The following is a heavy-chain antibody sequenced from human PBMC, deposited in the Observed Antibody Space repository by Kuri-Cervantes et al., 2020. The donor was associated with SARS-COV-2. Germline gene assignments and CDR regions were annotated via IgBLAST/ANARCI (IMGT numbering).Heavy chain of an antibody. Sequence: ESPKILCAASGFTLSSNYMSWVRQAPGKGLEWVSVIYSDGSTHYADSVKGRSTIYRDNSKNTLYLQRNSLRAEDTAVYYCARDSPTWIHTFDYWGQGTLVTVSS. CDR2: IYSDGST. CDR3: ARDSPTWIHTFDY. J-gene: IGHJ4*02. CDR1: GFTLSSNY. D-gene: IGHD5-18*01. V-gene: IGHV3-66*02.